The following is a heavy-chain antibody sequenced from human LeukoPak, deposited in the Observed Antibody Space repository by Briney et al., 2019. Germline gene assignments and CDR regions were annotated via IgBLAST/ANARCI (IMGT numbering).Heavy chain of an antibody. CDR2: ISSSSSYI. V-gene: IGHV3-21*01. D-gene: IGHD2-2*01. CDR3: ARDSEKEYCSSTSCYLYNWFDP. Sequence: PGGSLRLSCAASGFTFSSYSMNWVRQAPGKGLEWVSSISSSSSYIYYADSVKGRFTISRDNAKNSLYLQMNSLRAEDTAVYYCARDSEKEYCSSTSCYLYNWFDPWGQGTLVTVSS. CDR1: GFTFSSYS. J-gene: IGHJ5*02.